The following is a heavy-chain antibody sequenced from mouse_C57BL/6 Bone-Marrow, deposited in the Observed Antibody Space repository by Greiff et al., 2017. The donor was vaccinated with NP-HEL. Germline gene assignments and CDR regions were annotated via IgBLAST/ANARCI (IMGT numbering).Heavy chain of an antibody. J-gene: IGHJ2*01. CDR2: INPNNGGT. CDR1: GYTFTDYN. CDR3: ARGYYGNYDYFDY. V-gene: IGHV1-22*01. Sequence: VQLQQSGPELVKPGASVKMSCKASGYTFTDYNMHWVKQSHGKSLEWIGYINPNNGGTSYNQKFKGKATLTVNKSSSTAYMELRSLTSEDSAVYYCARGYYGNYDYFDYWGQGTTLTVSS. D-gene: IGHD2-1*01.